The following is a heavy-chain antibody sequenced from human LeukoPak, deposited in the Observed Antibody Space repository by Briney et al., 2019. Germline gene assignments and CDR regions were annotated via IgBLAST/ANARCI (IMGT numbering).Heavy chain of an antibody. D-gene: IGHD6-19*01. J-gene: IGHJ4*02. Sequence: ASVKVSCKASGYTFTSYYMDWVRQAPGQGLEWMGIINPSGGSTSYAQKFQGRVTMTRDTSTSTVYMELSSLRSEDTAVYYCARDRRRYSSGWYPIDYWGQGTLVTVSS. CDR2: INPSGGST. CDR3: ARDRRRYSSGWYPIDY. V-gene: IGHV1-46*01. CDR1: GYTFTSYY.